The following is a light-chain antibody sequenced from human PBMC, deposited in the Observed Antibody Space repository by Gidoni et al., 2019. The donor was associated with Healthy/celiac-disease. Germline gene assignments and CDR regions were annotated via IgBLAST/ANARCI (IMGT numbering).Light chain of an antibody. J-gene: IGLJ1*01. CDR3: QSYDSSLSGSV. CDR2: GNS. V-gene: IGLV1-40*01. Sequence: QSVLTPPPSVSGAPGQRVTISCTVRSSNSGAGYDVHWYQQLPGPAPKLLIYGNSNRPSGVPDRFSGSKSGTSASLAITGLQAEDEADYYGQSYDSSLSGSVFGTGTKVTVL. CDR1: SSNSGAGYD.